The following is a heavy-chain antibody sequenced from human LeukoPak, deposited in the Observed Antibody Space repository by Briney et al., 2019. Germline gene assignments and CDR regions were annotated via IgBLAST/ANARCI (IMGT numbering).Heavy chain of an antibody. J-gene: IGHJ4*02. V-gene: IGHV5-51*01. D-gene: IGHD3-10*01. Sequence: GESLKISCKGSGYSFTSYWIGWVRQMPGKGLEWMGIIYPGGSDTRYSPSFQGQVTISADKSISTAYLQWSSLKASDTAMYYCARHYSYGSGSYHPDYWGQGTLVTVSS. CDR1: GYSFTSYW. CDR2: IYPGGSDT. CDR3: ARHYSYGSGSYHPDY.